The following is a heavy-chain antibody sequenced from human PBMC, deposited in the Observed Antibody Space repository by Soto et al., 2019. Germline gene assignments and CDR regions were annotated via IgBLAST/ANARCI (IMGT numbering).Heavy chain of an antibody. CDR1: GYTFTSYG. CDR2: ISAYNGNT. Sequence: QVQLVQSGAEVKKPGASVQVSCKASGYTFTSYGISWVRQAPGQGLEWMGWISAYNGNTNYAQKLQGRVPMTTDPSTSTADMELRSLRSDDTAVYSCGRDATVSTFDYWGQGTLVTVSS. CDR3: GRDATVSTFDY. J-gene: IGHJ4*02. V-gene: IGHV1-18*01. D-gene: IGHD4-17*01.